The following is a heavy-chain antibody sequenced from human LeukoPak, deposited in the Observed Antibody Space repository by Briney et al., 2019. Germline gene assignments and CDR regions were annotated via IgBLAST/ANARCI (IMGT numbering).Heavy chain of an antibody. J-gene: IGHJ6*04. D-gene: IGHD3-10*02. CDR3: AELGITMIGGV. CDR1: GFIFTPYE. CDR2: ISSSGSTI. V-gene: IGHV3-48*03. Sequence: PGGSLRLSCAASGFIFTPYEMNWVRQAPGKGLEWVSYISSSGSTIYYADSVKGRFTISRDDAKNSLYLQMNSLRAEDTAVYYCAELGITMIGGVWGKGTTVTISS.